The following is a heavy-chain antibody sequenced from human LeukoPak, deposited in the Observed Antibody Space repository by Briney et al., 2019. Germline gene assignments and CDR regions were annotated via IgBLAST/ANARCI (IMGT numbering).Heavy chain of an antibody. CDR1: GFTFSSYS. Sequence: PGGPLRLSCAASGFTFSSYSMNWVRQAPGKGLEWVSSISGSSSYIYRADSVKGRFTISRDNAKNSLYLQMNSLRAEDTAVYYCAGSLWFGDSGWFDPWGQGTLVTVSS. J-gene: IGHJ5*02. D-gene: IGHD3-10*01. V-gene: IGHV3-21*01. CDR2: ISGSSSYI. CDR3: AGSLWFGDSGWFDP.